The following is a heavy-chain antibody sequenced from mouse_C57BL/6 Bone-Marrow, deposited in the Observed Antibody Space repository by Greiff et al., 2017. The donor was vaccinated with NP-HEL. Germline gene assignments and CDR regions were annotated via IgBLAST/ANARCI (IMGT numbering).Heavy chain of an antibody. D-gene: IGHD2-4*01. V-gene: IGHV5-6*01. J-gene: IGHJ4*01. CDR3: ASPYDYLYAMDY. CDR2: ISSGGSYT. CDR1: GFTFSSYG. Sequence: EVQLVASGGDLVKPGGSLKLSCAASGFTFSSYGMSWVRQTPDKRLEWVATISSGGSYTYYPDSVKGRFTISRDNAKNTLYLQMSSLKSEDTAMYYCASPYDYLYAMDYWGQGTSVTVSS.